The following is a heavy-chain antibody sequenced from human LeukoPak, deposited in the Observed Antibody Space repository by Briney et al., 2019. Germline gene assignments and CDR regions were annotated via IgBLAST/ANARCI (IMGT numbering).Heavy chain of an antibody. Sequence: SETLSLTCAVYGGSFSGYYWSWIRQPPGKGLEWIGEINHSGSTNYNPSLKSRVTISVDTSKNQFSLKLSSVTAADTAVYYCARAIVTRYLDWSIAVGGKLDPWGQGTLVTVSS. J-gene: IGHJ5*02. V-gene: IGHV4-34*01. D-gene: IGHD3-9*01. CDR1: GGSFSGYY. CDR2: INHSGST. CDR3: ARAIVTRYLDWSIAVGGKLDP.